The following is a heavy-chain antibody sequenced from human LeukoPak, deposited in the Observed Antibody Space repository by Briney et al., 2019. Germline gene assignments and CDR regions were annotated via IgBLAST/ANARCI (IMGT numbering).Heavy chain of an antibody. CDR2: ISSSSSYI. CDR3: ARDGTVPDAFDI. Sequence: GGSLRLSCAASGFTFSSYSMNWVRQAPGKGLEWVSSISSSSSYIYYADSVKGRFTISRDNAKNSLYLQMNSLRAEDTAVYYCARDGTVPDAFDIWGQGTMVTVSS. J-gene: IGHJ3*02. V-gene: IGHV3-21*01. CDR1: GFTFSSYS. D-gene: IGHD4-11*01.